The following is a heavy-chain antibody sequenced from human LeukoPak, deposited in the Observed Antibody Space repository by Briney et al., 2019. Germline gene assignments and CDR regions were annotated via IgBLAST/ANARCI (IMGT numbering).Heavy chain of an antibody. CDR2: INTIGNKI. V-gene: IGHV3-23*05. Sequence: PGGSLRLSCSASEFSVSTYGMNWVRQAPGRGLEWVSSINTIGNKIYYGDSVKGRFTISRDNSKNTLYLQMNSLRAEDTAVYYCAKLPRPYGPIDYWGQGTLVTVSS. CDR1: EFSVSTYG. J-gene: IGHJ4*02. D-gene: IGHD4-17*01. CDR3: AKLPRPYGPIDY.